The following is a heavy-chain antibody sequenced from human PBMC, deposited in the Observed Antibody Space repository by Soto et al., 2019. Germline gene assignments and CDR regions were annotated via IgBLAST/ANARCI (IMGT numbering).Heavy chain of an antibody. CDR2: IIPIFGTA. CDR3: ARESRESTIFGVLTPERTYYYYGMDV. J-gene: IGHJ6*02. Sequence: APGKVSCKASGGPFSSYAISSVRQAPGQGLEWMGGIIPIFGTAHYAQNFQGRVTITADASTSTAFMELSSLRSDDTAVYYCARESRESTIFGVLTPERTYYYYGMDVWGQGTTVTVSS. V-gene: IGHV1-69*13. D-gene: IGHD3-3*01. CDR1: GGPFSSYA.